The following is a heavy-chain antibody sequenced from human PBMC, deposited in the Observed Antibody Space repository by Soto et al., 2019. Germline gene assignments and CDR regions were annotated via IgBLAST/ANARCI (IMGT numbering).Heavy chain of an antibody. Sequence: QVQLVQSGAEVKKPGASVKVSCKASGYTFTSYDINWVRQATGQGREWMGWMNPNSVNTGYAQKFQGRVTMTRNTSISTAYMELSSLRSEDTAVYYCARGWAYCSGGSCYGEGFDPWGQGTLVTVSS. D-gene: IGHD2-15*01. J-gene: IGHJ5*02. CDR1: GYTFTSYD. CDR2: MNPNSVNT. V-gene: IGHV1-8*01. CDR3: ARGWAYCSGGSCYGEGFDP.